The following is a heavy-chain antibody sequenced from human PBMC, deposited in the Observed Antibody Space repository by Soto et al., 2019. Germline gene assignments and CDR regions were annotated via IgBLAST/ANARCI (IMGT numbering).Heavy chain of an antibody. V-gene: IGHV1-69*12. D-gene: IGHD4-17*01. CDR3: ARARGYGYYRSPFDY. CDR1: GGTFSSYA. Sequence: QVQLVQSGAEVKKPGSSVKVSCKASGGTFSSYAISWVRQAPGQGLEWMGGIIPIFGTANYAQKFQGSVKSTAHESTSTAYMELSSLRSEDTAVYYGARARGYGYYRSPFDYWGQGTLVTVSS. CDR2: IIPIFGTA. J-gene: IGHJ4*02.